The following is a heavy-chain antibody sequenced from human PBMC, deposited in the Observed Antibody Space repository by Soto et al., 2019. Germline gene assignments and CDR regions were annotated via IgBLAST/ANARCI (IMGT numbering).Heavy chain of an antibody. CDR2: IYWDDDK. CDR1: GFSLSTSGVG. Sequence: QITLKESGPTLVKPTQTLTLTCTFSGFSLSTSGVGVGWIRQPPGKALEWLALIYWDDDKRYSPSLKSRLTITXXTXKTXVVLTMTNMDPVDTATYYCALLVVAAKGNENWFDPWGQGTLVTVSS. CDR3: ALLVVAAKGNENWFDP. J-gene: IGHJ5*02. V-gene: IGHV2-5*02. D-gene: IGHD2-15*01.